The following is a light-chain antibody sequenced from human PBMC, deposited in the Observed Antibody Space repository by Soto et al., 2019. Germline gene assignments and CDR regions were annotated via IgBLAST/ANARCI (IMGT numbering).Light chain of an antibody. CDR1: QSISGSY. J-gene: IGKJ1*01. V-gene: IGKV1-39*01. Sequence: DIQMTQSPSSLSASVGDRVTITCRASQSISGSYLNWYQQKLGKAPKLLIYAASSLQSGVPSRFSGSGSGTDFTLTISSLQPEDFATYYCQQSHNTPPWTFGQGTKVEIK. CDR3: QQSHNTPPWT. CDR2: AAS.